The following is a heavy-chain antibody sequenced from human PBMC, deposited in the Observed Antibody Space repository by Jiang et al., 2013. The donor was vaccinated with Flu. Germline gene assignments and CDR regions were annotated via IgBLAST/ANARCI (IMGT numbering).Heavy chain of an antibody. CDR2: IDLDGDS. CDR1: GVSLSRSRVS. J-gene: IGHJ4*02. CDR3: ARIWGNDLWGGFPDQ. Sequence: KPTQTLTLTCTFSGVSLSRSRVSVSWIRQPPGKALEWLALIDLDGDSYYTTSLRARLTISKDTSKNQVVLTMTNMDPLDTATYYCARIWGNDLWGGFPDQWGQGTLVTVSS. D-gene: IGHD3-3*01. V-gene: IGHV2-70*13.